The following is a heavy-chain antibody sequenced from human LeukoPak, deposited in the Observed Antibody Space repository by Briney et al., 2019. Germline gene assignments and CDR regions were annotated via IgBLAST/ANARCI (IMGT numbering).Heavy chain of an antibody. CDR3: ARAPLGRDVVVVAVY. J-gene: IGHJ4*02. CDR2: INPNSGGT. Sequence: ASVKVSCKASGYTFTSCGISWVRQAPGQGLEWMGWINPNSGGTNYAQKFQGRVTMTRDTSISTAYMELSRLRSDDTAVYYCARAPLGRDVVVVAVYWGQGTLVTVSS. CDR1: GYTFTSCG. V-gene: IGHV1-2*02. D-gene: IGHD2-15*01.